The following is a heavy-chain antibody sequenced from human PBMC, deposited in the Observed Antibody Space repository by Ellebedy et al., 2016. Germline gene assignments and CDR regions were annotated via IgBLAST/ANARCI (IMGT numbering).Heavy chain of an antibody. CDR3: ANGGDEPDF. CDR1: GFTFNDYA. J-gene: IGHJ4*02. D-gene: IGHD3-3*01. CDR2: ISDDGTKK. Sequence: GESLKISXVGSGFTFNDYAMHWVRKAPGQGLEWVAVISDDGTKKFYAESLKGRFTISRDDSKRTVYLQMNSLRREDTAVYYCANGGDEPDFWGQGTLV. V-gene: IGHV3-30*18.